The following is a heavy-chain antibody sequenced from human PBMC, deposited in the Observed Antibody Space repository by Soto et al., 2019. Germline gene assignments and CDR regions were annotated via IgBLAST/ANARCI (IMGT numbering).Heavy chain of an antibody. V-gene: IGHV5-51*01. Sequence: PGESLKISCKGSGYSFTSYWIGWVRQMPGKGLEWMGIIYPGDSDTRYSPSFQGRVTISADKSISTAYLQWSSLKASDTAMYYCARHVNYWNVAFDIWGQGTMVTVSS. J-gene: IGHJ3*02. CDR2: IYPGDSDT. CDR1: GYSFTSYW. D-gene: IGHD1-1*01. CDR3: ARHVNYWNVAFDI.